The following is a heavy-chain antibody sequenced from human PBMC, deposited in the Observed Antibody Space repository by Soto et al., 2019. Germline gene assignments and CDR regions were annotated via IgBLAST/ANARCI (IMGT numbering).Heavy chain of an antibody. D-gene: IGHD2-2*01. Sequence: QVQLVQSGDEVKKPGASVKVSCKASGYTFTNYGISWVRQAPGQGLEWMGWISPYNGNTKHPQKLQGRVTMTTDTSTRTSYMELRSLRSDDTAVYFCARDGDRCTSTRCSPWPDTHFDLWGRGTLVTVSS. CDR3: ARDGDRCTSTRCSPWPDTHFDL. V-gene: IGHV1-18*01. J-gene: IGHJ2*01. CDR2: ISPYNGNT. CDR1: GYTFTNYG.